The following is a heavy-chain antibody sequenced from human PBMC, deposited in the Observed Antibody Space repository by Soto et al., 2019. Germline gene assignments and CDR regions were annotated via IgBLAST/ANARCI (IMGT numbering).Heavy chain of an antibody. V-gene: IGHV1-69*01. CDR2: INPIFGTA. CDR1: GGTFSSYA. CDR3: ATLCGDYYGSGSYYYYFDY. J-gene: IGHJ4*02. Sequence: QVQLVQSGAEVKKPGSSVKVSCKASGGTFSSYAISWVRQAPGQGLEWMGGINPIFGTANYAQKFQGRVTITADESTRTAYMELSSLRSEDTAVYYCATLCGDYYGSGSYYYYFDYWGQGTLVTVSS. D-gene: IGHD3-10*01.